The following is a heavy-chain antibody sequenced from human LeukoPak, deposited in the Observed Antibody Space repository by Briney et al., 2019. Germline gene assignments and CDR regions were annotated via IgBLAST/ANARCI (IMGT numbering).Heavy chain of an antibody. CDR3: ARSREWLPDAFDI. Sequence: PSETLSLTCTVSGGSISNYYWNWIRQPPGKGLEWIGYIYYSGSTYYNPSLKSRVTISVDTSKNQFSLKLSSVTAADTAVYYCARSREWLPDAFDIWGQGTMVTVSS. CDR2: IYYSGST. V-gene: IGHV4-59*12. D-gene: IGHD3-3*01. CDR1: GGSISNYY. J-gene: IGHJ3*02.